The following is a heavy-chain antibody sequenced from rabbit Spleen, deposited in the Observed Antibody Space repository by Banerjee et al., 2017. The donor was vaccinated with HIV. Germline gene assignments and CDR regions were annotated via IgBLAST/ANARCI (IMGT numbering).Heavy chain of an antibody. Sequence: QSLEESGGDLVKPGASLTLTCTASGFSFTYIDYLCWVRQAPGKGLEWIAFIYTGSSGGTYYASWAKGRFTCSKTSSTTVTLQMTSLTVADTATYFCARGSATMTMVITGYYLSLWGQGPLVTVS. D-gene: IGHD2-1*01. CDR2: IYTGSSGGT. CDR3: ARGSATMTMVITGYYLSL. CDR1: GFSFTYIDY. J-gene: IGHJ4*01. V-gene: IGHV1S40*01.